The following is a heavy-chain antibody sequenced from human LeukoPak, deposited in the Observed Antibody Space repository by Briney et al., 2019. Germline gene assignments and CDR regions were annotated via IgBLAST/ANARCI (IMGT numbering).Heavy chain of an antibody. CDR2: FDPEDGET. V-gene: IGHV1-24*01. Sequence: ASVKVSCKVSGYTLTELSMHWVRQAPGKGLEWMGGFDPEDGETIYAQKFQGRVTMTEDTSTDTAYMELSSLRSEDTAVYYCATDPLLAITMIYKVWGQGTLVTVSS. D-gene: IGHD3-22*01. J-gene: IGHJ4*02. CDR3: ATDPLLAITMIYKV. CDR1: GYTLTELS.